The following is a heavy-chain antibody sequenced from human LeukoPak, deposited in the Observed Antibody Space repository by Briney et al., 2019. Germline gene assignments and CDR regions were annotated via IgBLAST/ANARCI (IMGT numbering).Heavy chain of an antibody. CDR2: IKQDGSEK. J-gene: IGHJ4*02. V-gene: IGHV3-7*01. CDR3: ARGVGYFDWFTTLYFDY. CDR1: GFTFSSYS. D-gene: IGHD3-9*01. Sequence: PGGSLRLSCAASGFTFSSYSMNWVRQAPRKGLEWVANIKQDGSEKYYVDSVKGRFTISRDNAKNSLYLQMNSLRAEDTAVYYCARGVGYFDWFTTLYFDYWGQGTLVTVSS.